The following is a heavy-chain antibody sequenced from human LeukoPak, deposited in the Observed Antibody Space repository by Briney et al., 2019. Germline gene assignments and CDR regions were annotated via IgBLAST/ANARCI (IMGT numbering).Heavy chain of an antibody. Sequence: SETLSLTCTVSGGSISSYYWSWIRQPPGKGLEWIGYIYYSGSTNYNPSLKSRVTISVDTSKNQFSLKLSSVTAADTAVYYCARGTDYYDSAFDLWGRGTLVTVSS. CDR3: ARGTDYYDSAFDL. V-gene: IGHV4-59*01. CDR2: IYYSGST. CDR1: GGSISSYY. D-gene: IGHD3-22*01. J-gene: IGHJ2*01.